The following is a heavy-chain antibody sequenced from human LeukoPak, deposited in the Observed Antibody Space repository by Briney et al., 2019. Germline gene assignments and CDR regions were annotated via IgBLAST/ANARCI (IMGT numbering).Heavy chain of an antibody. J-gene: IGHJ5*02. Sequence: RASVKVSCKASGYTLTSYYMHWVRQAPGQGLEWMGIINPSGGSTSYAQKFQGRVTMTRDTSTSTVYMELSSLRSEDTAVYYCARSGDYYGSGSINWFDPWGQGTLVTVSS. CDR3: ARSGDYYGSGSINWFDP. D-gene: IGHD3-10*01. V-gene: IGHV1-46*01. CDR1: GYTLTSYY. CDR2: INPSGGST.